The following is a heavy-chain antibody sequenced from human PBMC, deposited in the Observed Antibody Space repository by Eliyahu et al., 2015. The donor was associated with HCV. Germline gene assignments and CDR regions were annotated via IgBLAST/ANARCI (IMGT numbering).Heavy chain of an antibody. Sequence: EVQLVESGGDVVRPGGSLRLSCAGSGFTXVDXGMXWVRQAPGKGLXWVSGINWNGGSTGYADSVKGRFTISRDNAKNSLYLQMNSLRAEDTALYYCARNRTYYYGSGSLSFSGMDVWGQGTTVTVSS. V-gene: IGHV3-20*04. CDR1: GFTXVDXG. CDR3: ARNRTYYYGSGSLSFSGMDV. CDR2: INWNGGST. D-gene: IGHD3-10*01. J-gene: IGHJ6*02.